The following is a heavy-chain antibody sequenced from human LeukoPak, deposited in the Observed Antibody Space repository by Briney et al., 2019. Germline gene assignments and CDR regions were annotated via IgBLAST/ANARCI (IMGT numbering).Heavy chain of an antibody. CDR1: GFTFSIYG. V-gene: IGHV3-30*02. J-gene: IGHJ6*03. D-gene: IGHD3-10*01. Sequence: GGSLRLSCAASGFTFSIYGMHWVRQAPGRGLEWVAFIRYDGSNQFYADSVKGRFTISRDSSKNTLYMQMNSLRVENTAIYYCAKDFGSMVRGMDVWGKGTTVTISS. CDR2: IRYDGSNQ. CDR3: AKDFGSMVRGMDV.